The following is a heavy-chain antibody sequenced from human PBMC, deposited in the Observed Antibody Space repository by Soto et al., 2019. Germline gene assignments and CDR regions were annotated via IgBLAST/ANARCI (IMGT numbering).Heavy chain of an antibody. D-gene: IGHD2-21*02. CDR2: MYNTGST. V-gene: IGHV4-59*01. Sequence: SETLSLTCTVSGGSISRYYWSWIRQPPGKGLEWIGYMYNTGSTVYNPPFKSRVTISVDTSKNQFSLKLNSVTAADTAVYYCARDLWGYCGTDCYPMDVPGQGTTVTVSS. CDR3: ARDLWGYCGTDCYPMDV. J-gene: IGHJ6*01. CDR1: GGSISRYY.